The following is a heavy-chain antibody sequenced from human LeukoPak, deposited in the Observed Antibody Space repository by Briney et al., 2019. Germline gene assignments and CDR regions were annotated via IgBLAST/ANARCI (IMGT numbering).Heavy chain of an antibody. D-gene: IGHD3-16*01. V-gene: IGHV1-3*01. J-gene: IGHJ4*02. CDR2: INAVNGNT. CDR3: ARDKLGGFDY. CDR1: GYTFTSYA. Sequence: ASVKVSCKASGYTFTSYAMHWVRQAPGQRLEWMGWINAVNGNTKYSQKFQGRVTITRDTSASTAYMELSSLRSEDTAVYYCARDKLGGFDYWGQGTLATVSS.